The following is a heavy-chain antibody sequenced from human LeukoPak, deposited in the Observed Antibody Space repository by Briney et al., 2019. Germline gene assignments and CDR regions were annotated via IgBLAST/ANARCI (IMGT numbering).Heavy chain of an antibody. V-gene: IGHV4-39*01. J-gene: IGHJ4*02. CDR1: GGSISSSSYY. D-gene: IGHD6-13*01. CDR2: IYYSGST. Sequence: PSETLSLTCTVSGGSISSSSYYWGWIRQPPGKGLEWIGSIYYSGSTYYNPSLKSRVTISVDTSKNQFSLKLSSVTAADTAVYYCARLVLGIGSSWTIFDYWGQGTLVTVSS. CDR3: ARLVLGIGSSWTIFDY.